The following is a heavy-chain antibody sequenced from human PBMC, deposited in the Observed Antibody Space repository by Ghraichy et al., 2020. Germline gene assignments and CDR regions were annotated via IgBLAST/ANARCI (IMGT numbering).Heavy chain of an antibody. CDR2: IISSSSTM. CDR3: APDYYDNSDHPPISFDI. Sequence: GGSLRLSCAASGFTFSTYSMNWVRQAPGKGLEWVSYIISSSSTMYYADSVKGRFTISRDNAKNSLYLQMNSLRAEDTAVYYCAPDYYDNSDHPPISFDIWGQGTMVTVSS. J-gene: IGHJ3*02. CDR1: GFTFSTYS. V-gene: IGHV3-48*01. D-gene: IGHD3-22*01.